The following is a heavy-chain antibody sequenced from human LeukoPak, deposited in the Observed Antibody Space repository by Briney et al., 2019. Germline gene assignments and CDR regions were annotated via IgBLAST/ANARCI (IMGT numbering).Heavy chain of an antibody. CDR2: IYYSGST. CDR1: GGSISSYY. V-gene: IGHV4-59*01. D-gene: IGHD3-10*01. Sequence: SETLSLTCTVSGGSISSYYWSWVRQPPGKGLEWIGYIYYSGSTNYNPSLTSRVTISVDTSKNQFSLKLSSVTAADTAVYYCARRGEFAYYYYMDVWGKGTTVTVSS. CDR3: ARRGEFAYYYYMDV. J-gene: IGHJ6*03.